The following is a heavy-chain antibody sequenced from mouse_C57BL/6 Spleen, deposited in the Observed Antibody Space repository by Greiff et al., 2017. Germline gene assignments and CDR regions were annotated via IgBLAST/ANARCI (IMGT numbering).Heavy chain of an antibody. CDR2: IRNKANGYTT. J-gene: IGHJ4*01. Sequence: EVHLVESGGGLVQPGGSLSLSCAASGFTFTDYYMSWVRQPPGKALEWLGFIRNKANGYTTEYSASVKGRFTISRDNSQSILYLQMNALRAEDSATYYCARSEGYYAMDYWGQGTSVTVSS. CDR3: ARSEGYYAMDY. CDR1: GFTFTDYY. V-gene: IGHV7-3*01.